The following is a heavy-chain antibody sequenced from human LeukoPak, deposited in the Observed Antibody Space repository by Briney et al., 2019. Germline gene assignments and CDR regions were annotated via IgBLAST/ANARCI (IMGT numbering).Heavy chain of an antibody. CDR1: GYTFTDYY. V-gene: IGHV1-2*02. J-gene: IGHJ4*02. CDR3: SRANFLYCSSSTCLFDY. Sequence: ASVKVSCKASGYTFTDYYMHWVRQAPGQGFEWMGWINPNDGDTNYAQKFQGRVTMTRDTSISTAHMEVSRLRSDDTAVYYCSRANFLYCSSSTCLFDYWGQGTLVTVSS. D-gene: IGHD2-2*01. CDR2: INPNDGDT.